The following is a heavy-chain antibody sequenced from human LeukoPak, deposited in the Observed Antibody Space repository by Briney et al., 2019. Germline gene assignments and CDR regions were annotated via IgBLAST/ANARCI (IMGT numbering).Heavy chain of an antibody. D-gene: IGHD3-10*01. CDR3: AIGSGFFGYYYYYMDV. CDR1: GYTLTELS. V-gene: IGHV1-24*01. Sequence: ASVKVSCKVSGYTLTELSMHWVRQAPGKGLEWMGVSDTEDGETIYAQKFQGRVTMTEDTSTDTAYMEVSSLTSEDTAVYYCAIGSGFFGYYYYYMDVWGKGTTVTVSS. CDR2: SDTEDGET. J-gene: IGHJ6*03.